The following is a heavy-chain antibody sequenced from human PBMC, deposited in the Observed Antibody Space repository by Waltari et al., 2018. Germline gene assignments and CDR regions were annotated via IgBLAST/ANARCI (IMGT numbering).Heavy chain of an antibody. CDR1: GYSFTSYW. CDR2: CYPVEPDT. V-gene: IGHV5-51*03. J-gene: IGHJ4*02. Sequence: EVQLVQSGAEVKKPGESLKISCKGSGYSFTSYWIGWVRQMPGKGLEWMALCYPVEPDTRCTPSFHGQATISADKSISTAYLQWSSRKASDTAMYYCARGGHDFWGGYPTHHFDYWGQGTLVTVSS. D-gene: IGHD3-3*01. CDR3: ARGGHDFWGGYPTHHFDY.